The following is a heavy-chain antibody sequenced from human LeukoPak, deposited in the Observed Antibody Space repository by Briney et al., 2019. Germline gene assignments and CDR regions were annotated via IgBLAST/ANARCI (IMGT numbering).Heavy chain of an antibody. J-gene: IGHJ6*02. CDR3: ARDRSYYGSGSWPYGMDV. V-gene: IGHV4-59*01. CDR1: GGSISSYY. CDR2: IYYSGST. Sequence: SETLSLTCTVSGGSISSYYWSWIRQPPGNGLEWIGYIYYSGSTNYNPSLKSRVTISVDTSKNQFSLKLSSATAADTAVYYCARDRSYYGSGSWPYGMDVWGQGTTVTVSS. D-gene: IGHD3-10*01.